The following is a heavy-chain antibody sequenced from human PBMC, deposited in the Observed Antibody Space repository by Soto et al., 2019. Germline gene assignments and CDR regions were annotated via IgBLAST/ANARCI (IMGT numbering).Heavy chain of an antibody. V-gene: IGHV3-30*19. CDR1: GFTFSNYG. Sequence: GGSLRLSCAASGFTFSNYGMHWVRQTPGKGLEWVAVISYDGSNKYYADSVKGRFTISRDNSKNTLYLQMNSLRAEDTAVYYCASMVYDFWSGRYGSLYYYYGMDVWGQGTMVTVSS. D-gene: IGHD3-3*01. CDR2: ISYDGSNK. CDR3: ASMVYDFWSGRYGSLYYYYGMDV. J-gene: IGHJ6*02.